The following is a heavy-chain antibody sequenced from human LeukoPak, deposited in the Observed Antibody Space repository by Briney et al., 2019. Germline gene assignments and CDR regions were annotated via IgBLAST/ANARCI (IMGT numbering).Heavy chain of an antibody. Sequence: GGSLRLSCEASGFTFSRFGMNWVRQAPGKGLEWVAVIWYDGSNKYYADSVKGRFTISRDNSKNTLYLQMNSLRAEDTAVYYCARYYGDENFDYWGQGTLVTVSS. J-gene: IGHJ4*02. V-gene: IGHV3-33*07. CDR2: IWYDGSNK. CDR3: ARYYGDENFDY. D-gene: IGHD4-17*01. CDR1: GFTFSRFG.